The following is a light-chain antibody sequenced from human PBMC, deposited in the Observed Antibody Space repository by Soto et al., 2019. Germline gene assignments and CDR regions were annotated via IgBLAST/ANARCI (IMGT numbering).Light chain of an antibody. CDR1: SSDVGGYNY. CDR2: EVS. J-gene: IGLJ3*02. CDR3: SSYTSSSTLVV. Sequence: QSALTQPASVSGSPGQSITISCTGTSSDVGGYNYVFWYQHHPGKAPKLIIYEVSNRPSGVSNRFSDSKSDNTASLTISGLQAEDEADYYCSSYTSSSTLVVFGGGTKLTVL. V-gene: IGLV2-14*01.